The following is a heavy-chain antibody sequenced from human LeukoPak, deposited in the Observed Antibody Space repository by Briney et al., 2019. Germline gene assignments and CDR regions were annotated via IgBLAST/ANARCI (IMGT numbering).Heavy chain of an antibody. Sequence: SETLSLTCTVSGGSISSSSYYWGWIRQPPGKGLEWIGSIYYSGSTYYNPSLKSRVTISVDTSKNQFSLKLSSVTAADTAVYYCARYSSGWYLPVIWGRGTLVTVSS. J-gene: IGHJ4*02. CDR2: IYYSGST. CDR3: ARYSSGWYLPVI. CDR1: GGSISSSSYY. V-gene: IGHV4-39*01. D-gene: IGHD6-19*01.